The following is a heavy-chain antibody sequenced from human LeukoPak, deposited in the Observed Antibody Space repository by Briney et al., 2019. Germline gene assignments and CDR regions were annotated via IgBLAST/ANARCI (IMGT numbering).Heavy chain of an antibody. CDR1: GFSFSSYW. J-gene: IGHJ4*02. Sequence: GGSLRLSCAASGFSFSSYWMSWVRQAPGKGLEWVANIKEDGSAKYYVDSVKGRFTISRDNAKNSLYLQMNSLRAEDTAVYYCAKDGCGVLDYWGQGTLVTVSS. D-gene: IGHD2-8*01. CDR2: IKEDGSAK. V-gene: IGHV3-7*04. CDR3: AKDGCGVLDY.